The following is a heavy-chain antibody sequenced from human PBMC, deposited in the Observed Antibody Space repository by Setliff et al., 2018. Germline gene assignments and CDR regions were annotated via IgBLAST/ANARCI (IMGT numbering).Heavy chain of an antibody. Sequence: SETLSLTCTVSGYSISNDYFWGWIRQPPGKGLEWIGSIYHSGSTSYYPSLKXXXXISXXXXXXXXXXXXXXXTAADTAVYYCAKHRSYFDYWGQGTLVTVST. CDR2: IYHSGST. V-gene: IGHV4-38-2*02. CDR1: GYSISNDYF. CDR3: AKHRSYFDY. D-gene: IGHD3-10*01. J-gene: IGHJ4*02.